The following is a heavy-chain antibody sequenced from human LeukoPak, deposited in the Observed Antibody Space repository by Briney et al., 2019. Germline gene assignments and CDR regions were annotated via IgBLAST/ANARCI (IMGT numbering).Heavy chain of an antibody. CDR2: INHSGST. Sequence: SETLSLTCAVYGGSFSGYHWSWIRQTPGKGLEWIGEINHSGSTNYNPSLKSRVTISVDTSKNQFSLKLSSVTAADTAVYYCARYGKATITSYYFDYWGQGTLVTVSS. CDR1: GGSFSGYH. CDR3: ARYGKATITSYYFDY. D-gene: IGHD5-12*01. V-gene: IGHV4-34*01. J-gene: IGHJ4*02.